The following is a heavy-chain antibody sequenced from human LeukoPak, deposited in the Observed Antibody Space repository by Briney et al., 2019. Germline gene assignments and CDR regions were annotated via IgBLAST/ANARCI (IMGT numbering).Heavy chain of an antibody. V-gene: IGHV4-39*07. CDR3: ARTALYGLGYNWFDP. J-gene: IGHJ5*02. D-gene: IGHD4-17*01. CDR2: IDDSGST. Sequence: PSETLSLTCTVFGDSISSSGYSWGWFRQPPGRGLEWVASIDDSGSTYSNPSLRSRVTMSVDTSKNQISLKLSSVTAADTAVYYCARTALYGLGYNWFDPWGQGTLVTVSS. CDR1: GDSISSSGYS.